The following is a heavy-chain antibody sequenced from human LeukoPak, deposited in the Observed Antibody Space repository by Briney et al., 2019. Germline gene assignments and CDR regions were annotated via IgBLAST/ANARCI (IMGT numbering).Heavy chain of an antibody. V-gene: IGHV1-2*02. CDR2: INPNSGGT. Sequence: ASVKVSCKASGYTFTGYYMHWVRQAPGQGLEWMGWINPNSGGTNYAQKFQGRVTMTRDTSISTAYMELSRLRSDYTAVYYCARDQQWDCYYMDVWGKGTTVTVSS. J-gene: IGHJ6*03. CDR3: ARDQQWDCYYMDV. CDR1: GYTFTGYY. D-gene: IGHD6-19*01.